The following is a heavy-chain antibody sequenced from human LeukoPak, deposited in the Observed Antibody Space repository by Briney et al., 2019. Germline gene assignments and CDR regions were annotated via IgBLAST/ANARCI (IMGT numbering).Heavy chain of an antibody. Sequence: PGGSLRLSCAASGFTVSSNYMSWVRQAPGKGLEWVSVIYSGGTIYYADSVKGRFTISRDNSKNTLYLQMNSLRAEDTAVYYCARDRISRGSEYFFDYWGQGTLVTVSS. J-gene: IGHJ4*02. CDR3: ARDRISRGSEYFFDY. D-gene: IGHD3-10*01. CDR2: IYSGGTI. CDR1: GFTVSSNY. V-gene: IGHV3-53*01.